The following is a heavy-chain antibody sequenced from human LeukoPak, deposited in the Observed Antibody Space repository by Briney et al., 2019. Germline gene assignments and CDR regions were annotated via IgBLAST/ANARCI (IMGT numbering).Heavy chain of an antibody. D-gene: IGHD4-23*01. V-gene: IGHV4-34*01. J-gene: IGHJ4*02. CDR1: GGSFSGYD. CDR3: ARQTVVTYYFDY. Sequence: PSETLSLTCAVYGGSFSGYDWSWIRQHPGKGLEWIGEINHSGSTNYNPSLKSRVTISVDTSKNQISLKLSSVTAADTAVYYCARQTVVTYYFDYWGQGTLVTVSS. CDR2: INHSGST.